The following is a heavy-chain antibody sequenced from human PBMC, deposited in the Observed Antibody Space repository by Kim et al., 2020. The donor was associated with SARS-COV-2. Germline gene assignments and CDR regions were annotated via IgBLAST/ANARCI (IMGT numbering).Heavy chain of an antibody. J-gene: IGHJ1*01. CDR3: AKGSSRSGWSFLARH. V-gene: IGHV3-30*18. Sequence: GGSLRLSCAASGFTFSSYGMHWVRQAPGKGLEWVAVISYDGSNKYYADSVKGRFTISRDNSKNTLYLQMNSLRAEDTAVYYCAKGSSRSGWSFLARHWG. CDR2: ISYDGSNK. CDR1: GFTFSSYG. D-gene: IGHD6-19*01.